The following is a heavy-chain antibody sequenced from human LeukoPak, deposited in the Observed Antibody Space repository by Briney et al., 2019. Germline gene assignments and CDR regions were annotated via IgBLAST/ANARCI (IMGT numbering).Heavy chain of an antibody. J-gene: IGHJ6*03. D-gene: IGHD1-14*01. Sequence: PGGSLRLSCAASGFTFSDYYMSWIRQAPGKGLEWVSYISSRGSTIYYADSVKGRLTISRDNAKNSLYLQMNSLRAEDTAVYYCARDRGNQRGYYYYYMDVWGKGTTVTVSS. CDR2: ISSRGSTI. V-gene: IGHV3-11*04. CDR3: ARDRGNQRGYYYYYMDV. CDR1: GFTFSDYY.